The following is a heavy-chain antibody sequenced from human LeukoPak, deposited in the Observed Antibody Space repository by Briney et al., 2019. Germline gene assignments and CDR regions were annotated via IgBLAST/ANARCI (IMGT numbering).Heavy chain of an antibody. J-gene: IGHJ4*02. D-gene: IGHD3-22*01. CDR3: ARQNYDSSGYGARDFDY. Sequence: GSLRLSCAASGFTFSSYSMNWIRQPPGKGLEWIGSIYYSGSTYYNPSLKSRVTISVDTSKNQFSLKLSSVTAADTAVYYCARQNYDSSGYGARDFDYWGQGTLVTVSS. CDR2: IYYSGST. CDR1: GFTFSSYS. V-gene: IGHV4-39*01.